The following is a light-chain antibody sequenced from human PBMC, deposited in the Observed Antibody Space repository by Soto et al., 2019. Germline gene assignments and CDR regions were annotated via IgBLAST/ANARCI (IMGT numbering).Light chain of an antibody. CDR3: QQYNNWHPWT. V-gene: IGKV3-15*01. CDR2: GAS. Sequence: EILMTQSPATLSVSPGERATLSCRASQSVSSNLAWYQQKPGQAPRLLIYGASTRATGIPARFSGSGSGTEFTLTISSLQSEDFAVYYCQQYNNWHPWTFGQGTQVDIK. CDR1: QSVSSN. J-gene: IGKJ1*01.